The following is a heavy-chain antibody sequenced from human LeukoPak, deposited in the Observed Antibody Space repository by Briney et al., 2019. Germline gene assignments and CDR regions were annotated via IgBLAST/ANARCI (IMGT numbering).Heavy chain of an antibody. CDR1: GFTFSSYA. J-gene: IGHJ4*02. CDR2: ISYDGSNK. Sequence: GRSLRLSCAPSGFTFSSYAMHWVRQAPGKGLEWVAVISYDGSNKYYADSVKGRFTISRDNSKNSLYLQMNSLRAEDTAVYYCARDGVVVVPAAIWDYTFDYWGQGTLVTVSS. D-gene: IGHD2-2*02. CDR3: ARDGVVVVPAAIWDYTFDY. V-gene: IGHV3-30-3*01.